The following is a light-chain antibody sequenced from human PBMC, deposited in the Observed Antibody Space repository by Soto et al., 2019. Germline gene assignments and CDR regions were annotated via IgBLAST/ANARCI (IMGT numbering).Light chain of an antibody. V-gene: IGKV3-11*01. CDR3: QVRDNWFT. J-gene: IGKJ3*01. CDR1: QSFSGF. Sequence: EIGLTQSPATLSLSPGERATLSCRASQSFSGFLAWYQQKPGQAPRLLIYDASTRATGIPDRLIGSGSGTDFTLTISSLEPEDFAVYYCQVRDNWFTFGPGTKVDIK. CDR2: DAS.